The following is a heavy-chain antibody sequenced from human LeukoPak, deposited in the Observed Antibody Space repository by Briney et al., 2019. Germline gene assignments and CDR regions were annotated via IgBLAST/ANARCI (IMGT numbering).Heavy chain of an antibody. Sequence: SETLSLTCAVYVGAFSDYYWTWIRQSPGKGLEGIGEINHSGTTNYNPSLKSRVTISVDTSKNQFSLKLSSVPAADTAVYYCARGLIMITFGARYGMDVWGRGTTVTVSS. D-gene: IGHD3-16*01. CDR1: VGAFSDYY. CDR3: ARGLIMITFGARYGMDV. J-gene: IGHJ6*02. CDR2: INHSGTT. V-gene: IGHV4-34*01.